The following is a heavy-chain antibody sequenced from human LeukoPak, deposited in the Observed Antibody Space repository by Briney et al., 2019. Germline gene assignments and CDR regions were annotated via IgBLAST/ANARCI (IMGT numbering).Heavy chain of an antibody. CDR2: IYPGDSDT. CDR1: GYRFTSYW. V-gene: IGHV5-51*01. D-gene: IGHD3-22*01. Sequence: GESLKISCQGSGYRFTSYWIGWVRQMPGKGLEWMGIIYPGDSDTRYSPSFQGQVTISADKSISTAYLQWSSLKASDTAIYYCATPRSSGYYDAFDIWGQGTMVTVSS. J-gene: IGHJ3*02. CDR3: ATPRSSGYYDAFDI.